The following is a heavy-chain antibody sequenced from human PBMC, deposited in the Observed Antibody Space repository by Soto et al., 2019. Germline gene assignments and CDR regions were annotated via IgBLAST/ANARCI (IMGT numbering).Heavy chain of an antibody. Sequence: QVQLVQSGAEVKKPGSSVKVSCKASGGTFSSYTISWVRQAPGQGLEWMGRIIPILGIANYAQKFQGRVTITADKSTSTAYMDLSSLRSEDTAVYYCARATIFGVVNTFDPWGQGTLVTVSS. CDR2: IIPILGIA. V-gene: IGHV1-69*02. D-gene: IGHD3-3*01. J-gene: IGHJ5*02. CDR1: GGTFSSYT. CDR3: ARATIFGVVNTFDP.